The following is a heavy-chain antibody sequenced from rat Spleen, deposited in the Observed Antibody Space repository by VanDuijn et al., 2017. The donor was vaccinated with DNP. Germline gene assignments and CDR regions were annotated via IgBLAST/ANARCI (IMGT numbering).Heavy chain of an antibody. CDR2: ISTSGSRT. D-gene: IGHD1-12*02. Sequence: EVQLVESGGGLVQPGGSLKLSCTASGFTFSNYYMAWVRQAPKKDLEWVAGISTSGSRTYYPDSVKGRFTISRDNAESSLYLQMNSLKSEDTATYYCARPRDDGSYYYGWFAYWGQGTLVTVSS. V-gene: IGHV5-25*01. CDR3: ARPRDDGSYYYGWFAY. CDR1: GFTFSNYY. J-gene: IGHJ3*01.